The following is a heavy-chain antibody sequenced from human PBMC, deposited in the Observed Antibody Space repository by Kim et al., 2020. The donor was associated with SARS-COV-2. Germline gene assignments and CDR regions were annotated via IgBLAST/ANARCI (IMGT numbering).Heavy chain of an antibody. J-gene: IGHJ6*02. CDR1: GGSISSYY. CDR3: ARVPADPEPAYYYYGMDV. CDR2: IYYSGST. Sequence: SETLSLTCTVSGGSISSYYWSWIRQPPGKGLEWIGYIYYSGSTNYNPSLKSRVTISVDTSKNQFSLKLSSVTAADTAVYYCARVPADPEPAYYYYGMDVWGQGTTVTVSS. V-gene: IGHV4-59*01.